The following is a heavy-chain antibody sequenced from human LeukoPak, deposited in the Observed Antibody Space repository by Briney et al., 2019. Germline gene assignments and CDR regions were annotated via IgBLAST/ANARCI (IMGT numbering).Heavy chain of an antibody. CDR3: ARGVTMVRGVIIGGPLDY. J-gene: IGHJ4*02. D-gene: IGHD3-10*01. V-gene: IGHV1-46*01. Sequence: ASVKVSCKASGYTFTSYYMHWVRQAPGQGLEWMGIINPSGGSTSYAQKFQGRVTMTRDTSTSTVYMELSSLRSEDTAVYYCARGVTMVRGVIIGGPLDYWGRGTLVTVSS. CDR1: GYTFTSYY. CDR2: INPSGGST.